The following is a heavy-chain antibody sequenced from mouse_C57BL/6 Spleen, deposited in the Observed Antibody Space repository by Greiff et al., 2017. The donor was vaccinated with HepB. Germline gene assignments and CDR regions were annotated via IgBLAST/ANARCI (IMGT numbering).Heavy chain of an antibody. CDR3: ARGVYYSIFDY. CDR2: IYPGDGDT. Sequence: QVQLKQSGPELVKPGASVKISCKASGYAFSSSWMNWVKQRPGKGLEWIGRIYPGDGDTNYNGKFKGKATLTADKSSSTAYMQLSSLTSEDSAVYFCARGVYYSIFDYWGQGTTLTVSS. CDR1: GYAFSSSW. J-gene: IGHJ2*01. V-gene: IGHV1-82*01. D-gene: IGHD2-5*01.